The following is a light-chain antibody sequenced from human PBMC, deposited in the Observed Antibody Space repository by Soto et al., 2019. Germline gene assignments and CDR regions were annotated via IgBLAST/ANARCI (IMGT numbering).Light chain of an antibody. CDR1: QSVSSSY. CDR2: GAS. CDR3: HQYGSSRGFT. Sequence: EIVLTQSPGTLSLSPGERATLSCRASQSVSSSYLAWYQQKPGQAPRLLIYGASSRATGIPDSFSGSGSGTDFTLTISRLEPEDFAVYYCHQYGSSRGFTFGPGTKVDIK. J-gene: IGKJ3*01. V-gene: IGKV3-20*01.